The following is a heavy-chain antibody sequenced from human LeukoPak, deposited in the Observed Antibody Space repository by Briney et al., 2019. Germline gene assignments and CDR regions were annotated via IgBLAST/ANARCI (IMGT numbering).Heavy chain of an antibody. CDR3: ARRAETYYDSTRGFDP. J-gene: IGHJ5*02. V-gene: IGHV1-2*02. CDR1: GYTFTDYY. D-gene: IGHD3-22*01. Sequence: ASVKVSCRASGYTFTDYYMHWVRQAPGQGLEWMGWINPNSGGTNYAQKFQGRVTMTRDTSISTAYMELSRLRSDDTAVYYCARRAETYYDSTRGFDPWGQGTLVTVSS. CDR2: INPNSGGT.